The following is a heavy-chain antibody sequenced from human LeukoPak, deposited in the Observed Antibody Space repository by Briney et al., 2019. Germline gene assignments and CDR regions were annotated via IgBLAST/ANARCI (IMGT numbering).Heavy chain of an antibody. CDR1: GFSFSSFS. Sequence: GGSLRLSCAASGFSFSSFSMNWVRQAPGKGLEWVSSISSSSGYIFYADSVKGRFTISRDNAKNSLYLQMNSLRAEDTAVYYCARDPSNYDAFDIWGQGTMVTVSS. CDR2: ISSSSGYI. D-gene: IGHD1-1*01. J-gene: IGHJ3*02. V-gene: IGHV3-21*01. CDR3: ARDPSNYDAFDI.